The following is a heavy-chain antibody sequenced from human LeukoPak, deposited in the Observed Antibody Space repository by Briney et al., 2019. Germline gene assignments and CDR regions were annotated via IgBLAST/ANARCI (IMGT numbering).Heavy chain of an antibody. J-gene: IGHJ4*02. V-gene: IGHV3-53*01. CDR1: GFTVSSNY. D-gene: IGHD5-12*01. CDR3: AKDRRLPWDYFDS. Sequence: GGSLRLSCEASGFTVSSNYMSWVRQAPGKGLEWVSVIYSGGNTYYADSVKGRFTISRDNSKNTMYLQINSLRAEDTAIYYCAKDRRLPWDYFDSWGQGTLVTVSS. CDR2: IYSGGNT.